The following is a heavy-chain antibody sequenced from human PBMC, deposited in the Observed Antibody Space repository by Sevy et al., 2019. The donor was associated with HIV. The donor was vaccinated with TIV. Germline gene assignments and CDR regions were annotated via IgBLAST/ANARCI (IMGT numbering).Heavy chain of an antibody. CDR2: INDGHGNT. D-gene: IGHD1-26*01. V-gene: IGHV1-3*01. CDR3: AREGGVGVDAFDI. Sequence: ASVQVSCMASVCTFTSYAMHWVRQAPGQRLEWMGWINDGHGNTKYSQKFQGRVTITRDTSASTAYMELSSLRSEDTAVYYCAREGGVGVDAFDIWGQGTMVTVSS. J-gene: IGHJ3*02. CDR1: VCTFTSYA.